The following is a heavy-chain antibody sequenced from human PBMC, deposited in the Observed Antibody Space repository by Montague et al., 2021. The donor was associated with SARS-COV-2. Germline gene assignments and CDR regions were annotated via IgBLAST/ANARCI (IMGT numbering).Heavy chain of an antibody. V-gene: IGHV4-4*02. D-gene: IGHD1-26*01. Sequence: SETLSLTCAVSGDSVRSDSWGKCTCLPQGQRQVGVGEIYHTGSTKYKPSLKSRVSMSVDKSWNQFSLRLTSVTAADTAIYYRARKGSGRSDLAYWGQRTLVTVSS. CDR1: GDSVRSDSW. CDR3: ARKGSGRSDLAY. CDR2: IYHTGST. J-gene: IGHJ4*02.